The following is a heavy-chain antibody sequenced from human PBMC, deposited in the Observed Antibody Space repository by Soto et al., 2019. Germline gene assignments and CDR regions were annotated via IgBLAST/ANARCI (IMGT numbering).Heavy chain of an antibody. V-gene: IGHV1-18*01. CDR2: ISAYNGET. D-gene: IGHD6-19*01. Sequence: QVQLVQSGAEVKKPGASVKVSCKASGYTFTSYGISWVRQAPGQGLEWMGWISAYNGETNYAQKVQGRVTLTTDTSRSTAYMEVRSLRSDDTAVYYCVRPQYSSGWYGTLDYWGQGTLVTVSS. CDR3: VRPQYSSGWYGTLDY. J-gene: IGHJ4*02. CDR1: GYTFTSYG.